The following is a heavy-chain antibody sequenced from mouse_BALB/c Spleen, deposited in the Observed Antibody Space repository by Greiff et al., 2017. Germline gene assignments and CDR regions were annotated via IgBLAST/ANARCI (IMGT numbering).Heavy chain of an antibody. V-gene: IGHV5-9-4*01. CDR2: ISSGGSYT. J-gene: IGHJ3*01. CDR3: ARFITTVVAKGFAY. CDR1: GFTFSSYA. Sequence: EVNLVESGGGLVKPGGSLKLSCAASGFTFSSYAMSWVRQSPEKGLEWVAEISSGGSYTYYPDTVTGRFTISRDNAKNTLYLEMSSLRSEDTAMYYCARFITTVVAKGFAYWGQGTLVTVSA. D-gene: IGHD1-1*01.